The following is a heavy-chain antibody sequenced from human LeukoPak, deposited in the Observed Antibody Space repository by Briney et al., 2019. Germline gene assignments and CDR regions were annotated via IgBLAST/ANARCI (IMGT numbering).Heavy chain of an antibody. CDR2: VSSDGSST. Sequence: PGGSLRLSCAASGFTFSSYWMYWVRQAPGKGLVWVSYVSSDGSSTLYADSVKGRFTISRDNAKNTLFLQMNSLRAVDTAVYYCARGSTLDFWGQGTLITVSS. J-gene: IGHJ4*02. CDR1: GFTFSSYW. CDR3: ARGSTLDF. D-gene: IGHD1-26*01. V-gene: IGHV3-74*01.